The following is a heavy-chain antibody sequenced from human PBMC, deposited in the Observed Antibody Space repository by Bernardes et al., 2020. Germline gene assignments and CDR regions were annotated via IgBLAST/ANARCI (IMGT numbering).Heavy chain of an antibody. Sequence: GGSLRLSCAASGFTFSSYAMSWVRQAPGKGLEWVSAISGSGGSTYYADSVKGRFTISRDNSKNTLYLQMNSLRAEDTAVYYCAKDRCSGGSCYSGRGDYWGQGTLVTVSS. CDR2: ISGSGGST. V-gene: IGHV3-23*01. CDR3: AKDRCSGGSCYSGRGDY. J-gene: IGHJ4*02. D-gene: IGHD2-15*01. CDR1: GFTFSSYA.